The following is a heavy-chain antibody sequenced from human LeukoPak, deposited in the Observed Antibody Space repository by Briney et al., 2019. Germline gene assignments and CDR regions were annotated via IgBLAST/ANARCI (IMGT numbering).Heavy chain of an antibody. J-gene: IGHJ4*02. CDR3: ARGAFVDYYDSSGYYDY. CDR2: INPNSGGT. V-gene: IGHV1-2*04. Sequence: ASVKVSCKASGYTFTGYYMHWVRQAPGQGLEWMGWINPNSGGTNYAQKFQGWVTMTRDTSISTAYMELSRLRSDDTAVYYCARGAFVDYYDSSGYYDYWGQGTLVTVSS. D-gene: IGHD3-22*01. CDR1: GYTFTGYY.